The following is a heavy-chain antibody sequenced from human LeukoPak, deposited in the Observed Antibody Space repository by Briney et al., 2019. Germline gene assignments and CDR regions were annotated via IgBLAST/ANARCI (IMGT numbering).Heavy chain of an antibody. V-gene: IGHV4-31*03. Sequence: SETLSLTCTVSGGSISSGDYYWNWFRQHPGKGPEWIGYIFYSESTFYNPFLKSRVTISVDTSKNQFSLKLTSVTAADTAVYYCASSEAATTPPPYGMDVWGQGTKVTVSS. CDR3: ASSEAATTPPPYGMDV. CDR2: IFYSEST. D-gene: IGHD1-14*01. CDR1: GGSISSGDYY. J-gene: IGHJ6*02.